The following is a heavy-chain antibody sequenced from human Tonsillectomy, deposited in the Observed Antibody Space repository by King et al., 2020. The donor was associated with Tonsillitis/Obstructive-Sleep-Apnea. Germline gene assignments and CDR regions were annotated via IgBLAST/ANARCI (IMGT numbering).Heavy chain of an antibody. V-gene: IGHV4-4*02. Sequence: QLQESGPGLVKPSGTLSLTCAVSGGSISSSNWWSWVRQPPGKGLEWIGEIYHSGSTNYNPSLKSRVTISVDKSKNQFSLKLGSVTAAETAVYYCARVRGYSSGLYYFDYWGQGTLVTVSS. CDR1: GGSISSSNW. D-gene: IGHD6-19*01. J-gene: IGHJ4*02. CDR2: IYHSGST. CDR3: ARVRGYSSGLYYFDY.